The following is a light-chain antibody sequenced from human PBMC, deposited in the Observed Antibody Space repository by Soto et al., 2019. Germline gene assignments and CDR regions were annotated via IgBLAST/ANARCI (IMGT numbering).Light chain of an antibody. Sequence: HSVLAQPAWVSGCPGQSITISCTGTSSDVGSYNLVSWYQQHPCKAPKLMIYEGSKRPSGVSNRFSGSKSGTTASLTSSGLQAENEADYYCCSYAGSSPYVFGTGPKVTVL. CDR2: EGS. J-gene: IGLJ1*01. V-gene: IGLV2-23*01. CDR3: CSYAGSSPYV. CDR1: SSDVGSYNL.